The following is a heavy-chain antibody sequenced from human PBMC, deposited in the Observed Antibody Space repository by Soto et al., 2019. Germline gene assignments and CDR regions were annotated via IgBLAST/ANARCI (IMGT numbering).Heavy chain of an antibody. D-gene: IGHD3-22*01. V-gene: IGHV3-9*01. CDR3: AKDVQEGGYYDSSGLFDY. CDR2: ISWNSGSI. CDR1: GFTFDDYA. J-gene: IGHJ4*02. Sequence: PGGSLRLSCAASGFTFDDYAMHWVRQAPGKGLEWVSGISWNSGSIGYADSVKGRFTISRDNAKNSLYLQMNSLRAEDTALYYCAKDVQEGGYYDSSGLFDYWGQGTLVTVSS.